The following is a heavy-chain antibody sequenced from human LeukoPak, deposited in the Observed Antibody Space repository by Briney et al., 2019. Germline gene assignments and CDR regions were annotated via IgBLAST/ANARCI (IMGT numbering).Heavy chain of an antibody. V-gene: IGHV3-9*01. CDR3: AKDIVAAAGTAFSSNWFDP. CDR1: GFTFDDYA. CDR2: ISWNSGSI. D-gene: IGHD6-13*01. J-gene: IGHJ5*02. Sequence: GGSLRLSCAASGFTFDDYAMHWVRHAPGKGLEWVSGISWNSGSIGYADSVKGRFTISRDNAKNSLYLQMNSLRAEDTALYYCAKDIVAAAGTAFSSNWFDPWGQGTLVTVSS.